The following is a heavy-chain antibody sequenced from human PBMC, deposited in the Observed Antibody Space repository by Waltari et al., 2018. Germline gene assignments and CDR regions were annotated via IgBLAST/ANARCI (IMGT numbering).Heavy chain of an antibody. D-gene: IGHD6-19*01. CDR1: GFTFSTYT. CDR2: INSRGDYI. Sequence: EVQLVESGGGLVKPGGSLRISCAASGFTFSTYTMNWVRQAPGKGLEWVSTINSRGDYIYYVESMKGRFTISRDNAKNSLYLEMHSLRAEDTAVYYCARDGRRSTGWYSDYWGQGALVTVSS. J-gene: IGHJ4*02. V-gene: IGHV3-21*04. CDR3: ARDGRRSTGWYSDY.